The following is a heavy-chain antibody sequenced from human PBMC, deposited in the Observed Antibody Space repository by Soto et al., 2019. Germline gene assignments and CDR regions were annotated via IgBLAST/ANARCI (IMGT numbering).Heavy chain of an antibody. CDR2: ISGSGGST. CDR3: APRTPTN. J-gene: IGHJ4*02. Sequence: EVRLLESGGGLVQPGGSLRLSCAASGFTFSSSAMSWVRQAPGKGLEWVSGISGSGGSTYYADSVKGRFIISRDNSKNTLYLQMNSLRAEDTAVYYCAPRTPTNWGQGTLVTVSS. V-gene: IGHV3-23*01. CDR1: GFTFSSSA.